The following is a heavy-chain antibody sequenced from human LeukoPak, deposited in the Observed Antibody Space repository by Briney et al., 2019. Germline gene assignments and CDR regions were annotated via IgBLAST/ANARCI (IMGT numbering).Heavy chain of an antibody. CDR1: GGSISSGGYY. D-gene: IGHD4-17*01. CDR2: IYYSGST. J-gene: IGHJ4*02. Sequence: SETLSLTCTVSGGSISSGGYYWNWIRQHPGKGLEWIGYIYYSGSTYYNPSLKSRVTISVDTPKNQFTLKLSSVTAADTAVYYCARGHTGDYDYWGQGTLVTVSS. CDR3: ARGHTGDYDY. V-gene: IGHV4-31*03.